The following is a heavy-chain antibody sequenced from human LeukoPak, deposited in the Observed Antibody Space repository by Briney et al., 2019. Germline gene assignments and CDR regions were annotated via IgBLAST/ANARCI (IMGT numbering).Heavy chain of an antibody. CDR3: ARDSLPPGVPAAINWFDP. CDR2: IIPIFGTA. CDR1: GGTFSSYA. D-gene: IGHD2-2*01. Sequence: GSSVKVSCKASGGTFSSYAISWVRQAPGQGLEWMGGIIPIFGTANYAQKFQGRVTITTDESTSTAYMELSSLRSEDTAVYYCARDSLPPGVPAAINWFDPWGQGTLVTVSS. V-gene: IGHV1-69*05. J-gene: IGHJ5*02.